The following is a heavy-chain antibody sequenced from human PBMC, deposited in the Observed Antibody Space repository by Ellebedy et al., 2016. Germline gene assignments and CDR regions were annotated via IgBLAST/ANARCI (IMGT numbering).Heavy chain of an antibody. CDR2: INSDGSST. V-gene: IGHV3-74*01. J-gene: IGHJ6*03. CDR1: GFTFSSYW. Sequence: GESLKISXAASGFTFSSYWMHWVRQAPGKGLVWVSRINSDGSSTSYADSVKGRFTISRDNAKNTLYLQMNSLRAEDTAVYYCARDLKYYYYMDVWGKGTTVTVSS. CDR3: ARDLKYYYYMDV.